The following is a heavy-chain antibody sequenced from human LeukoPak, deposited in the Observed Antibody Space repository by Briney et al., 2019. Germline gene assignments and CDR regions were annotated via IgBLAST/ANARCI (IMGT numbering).Heavy chain of an antibody. V-gene: IGHV4-34*01. Sequence: SETLSLTCAVYGESFSGYYWTWIRQAPGKGLEWIGEIHHSGSTNYNPSLKSRVTISVDTSKNQFSLTLRSVTAADTAVSYCARRPPKRGLGDVVTAAVYFEYRGQGTLVTVSS. J-gene: IGHJ4*02. CDR3: ARRPPKRGLGDVVTAAVYFEY. D-gene: IGHD2-2*01. CDR2: IHHSGST. CDR1: GESFSGYY.